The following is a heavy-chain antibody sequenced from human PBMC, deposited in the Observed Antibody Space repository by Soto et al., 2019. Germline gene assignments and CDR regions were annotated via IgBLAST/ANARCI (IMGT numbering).Heavy chain of an antibody. Sequence: QVQLQESGPGLVKPSQTLSLTCTVSGGSVSSGGYYWSWIRQPPGKGLEWIGYISYSGNTFYNPSLKSRVPISIDTSKNQFSLKLRSVTAADTALFYCARGSDYVYFFDNWGQGTLVTVSS. CDR2: ISYSGNT. CDR3: ARGSDYVYFFDN. D-gene: IGHD1-26*01. CDR1: GGSVSSGGYY. J-gene: IGHJ4*02. V-gene: IGHV4-31*03.